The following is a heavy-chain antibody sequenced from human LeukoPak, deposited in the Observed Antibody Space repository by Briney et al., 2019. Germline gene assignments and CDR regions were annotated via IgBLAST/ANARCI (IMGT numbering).Heavy chain of an antibody. J-gene: IGHJ4*02. CDR2: INPNSGGT. V-gene: IGHV1-2*02. D-gene: IGHD1-26*01. CDR3: ARASGSYVSD. Sequence: ASVKDSCKASGYTFTGYYIHWVRQAPGQGLEWMGWINPNSGGTNYAQKFQGRVTMTGDTSISTAYMELSRLRSDDTAVYYCARASGSYVSDWGQGTLVTVSS. CDR1: GYTFTGYY.